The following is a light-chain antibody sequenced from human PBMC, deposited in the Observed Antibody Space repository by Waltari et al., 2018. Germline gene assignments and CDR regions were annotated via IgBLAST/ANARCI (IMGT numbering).Light chain of an antibody. CDR2: RNN. CDR1: SSNIGSSY. CDR3: EAWDDSLSVLV. Sequence: QSVLTQPPSASGTPGQRVTISCSGSSSNIGSSYVYWYQQVPGTAPKLLIYRNNQRPSGVPDRVSGSKSGTSASLAISGLRSEDEADYYCEAWDDSLSVLVFGGGTKVTVL. J-gene: IGLJ3*02. V-gene: IGLV1-47*01.